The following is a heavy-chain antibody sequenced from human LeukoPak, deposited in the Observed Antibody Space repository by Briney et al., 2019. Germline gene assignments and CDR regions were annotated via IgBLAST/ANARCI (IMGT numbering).Heavy chain of an antibody. Sequence: ASVKVSCKASGYTLTSYGISWVRQAPGQGLEWMGWISAYNGNTNYAQKLQGRVTMTTDTSTSTAYMELRSLRSDDTAVYYCAYDSSGYRVAAFDYWGQGTLVTVSS. D-gene: IGHD3-22*01. CDR1: GYTLTSYG. CDR2: ISAYNGNT. V-gene: IGHV1-18*01. CDR3: AYDSSGYRVAAFDY. J-gene: IGHJ4*02.